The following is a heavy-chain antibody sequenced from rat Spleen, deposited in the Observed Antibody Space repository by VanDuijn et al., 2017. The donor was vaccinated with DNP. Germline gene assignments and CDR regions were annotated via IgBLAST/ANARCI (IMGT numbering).Heavy chain of an antibody. CDR1: GFTFSDYY. CDR3: AKGDY. J-gene: IGHJ2*01. V-gene: IGHV5-7*01. CDR2: ISYDGSNV. Sequence: EVQLVESGGGLVQPGRSLKLSCAASGFTFSDYYMAWVRQAPTKGLEWVAYISYDGSNVNYRDSVKGRFTISRDNAKSTLYLQIDSLRSEDTATYYCAKGDYWGQGVMVTVSS.